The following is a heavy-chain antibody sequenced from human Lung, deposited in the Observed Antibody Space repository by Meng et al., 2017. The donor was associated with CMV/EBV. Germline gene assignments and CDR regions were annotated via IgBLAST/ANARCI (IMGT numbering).Heavy chain of an antibody. V-gene: IGHV1-69*10. J-gene: IGHJ6*02. Sequence: SXXVSXKASGGTFSSYAISWVRQAPGQGLEWMGGIIPILGIANYAQKFQGRVTITADKSTSTAYMELSSLRSEDTAVYYCASLGYCSSTSRPFYYYYGMDVWXQGTTVTVSS. CDR1: GGTFSSYA. CDR2: IIPILGIA. D-gene: IGHD2-2*01. CDR3: ASLGYCSSTSRPFYYYYGMDV.